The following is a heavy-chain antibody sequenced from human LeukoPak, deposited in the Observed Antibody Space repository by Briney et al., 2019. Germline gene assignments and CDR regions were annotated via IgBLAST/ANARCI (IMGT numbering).Heavy chain of an antibody. V-gene: IGHV3-23*01. CDR1: GFTFNSYA. CDR3: AKTTAGNSSGRNPGWPVGY. J-gene: IGHJ4*02. Sequence: GGSLRLSCAASGFTFNSYAMTWVRQAPGKGLEWVSHVSGSGGITYYADSVKGRFTISRDNSKNTLYLQMNSLRAEDTAVYYCAKTTAGNSSGRNPGWPVGYWGQGTLVTASS. CDR2: VSGSGGIT. D-gene: IGHD6-19*01.